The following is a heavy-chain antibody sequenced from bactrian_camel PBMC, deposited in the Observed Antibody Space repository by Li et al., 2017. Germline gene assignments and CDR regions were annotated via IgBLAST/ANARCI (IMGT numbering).Heavy chain of an antibody. V-gene: IGHV3S53*01. CDR1: ESTYRSIC. J-gene: IGHJ6*01. CDR2: VDSNGVT. D-gene: IGHD1*01. Sequence: HVQLVESGGGSVQAGGSLTLSCTASESTYRSICMAWFRQAPGSQRETVATVDSNGVTKVAGSVKGRFTLSKDNAKNTLYLQMNSLKPEDTAMYYCTAAIFYERWRLRAPDFGYWGQGTQVTVS. CDR3: TAAIFYERWRLRAPDFGY.